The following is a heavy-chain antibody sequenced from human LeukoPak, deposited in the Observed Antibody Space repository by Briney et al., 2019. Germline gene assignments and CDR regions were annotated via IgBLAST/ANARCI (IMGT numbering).Heavy chain of an antibody. CDR2: INPSGGST. CDR1: GYTFTSYY. D-gene: IGHD2-2*01. V-gene: IGHV1-46*01. J-gene: IGHJ6*02. CDR3: AREGLGYCSSTSCPYGMDV. Sequence: ASVKVSCTASGYTFTSYYMHWVRQAPGQGLEWMGIINPSGGSTSYAQKFQGRVTMTRDTSTSTVYMELSSLRSEDTAVYYCAREGLGYCSSTSCPYGMDVWGQGTTVTVSS.